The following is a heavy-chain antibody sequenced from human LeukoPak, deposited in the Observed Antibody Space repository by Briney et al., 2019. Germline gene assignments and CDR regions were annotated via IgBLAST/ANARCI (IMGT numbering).Heavy chain of an antibody. V-gene: IGHV3-30*02. J-gene: IGHJ2*01. D-gene: IGHD5-12*01. CDR3: ARAATGYYYFDL. Sequence: GGSLRLSCAASGFTFSSYGMHWVSQAPGKGMEWVAFIRYDGSNKYYADSVKGRFTISRDNAKKSMYLQMNNLRAEDTAVYYCARAATGYYYFDLWGRGTLVTVSS. CDR1: GFTFSSYG. CDR2: IRYDGSNK.